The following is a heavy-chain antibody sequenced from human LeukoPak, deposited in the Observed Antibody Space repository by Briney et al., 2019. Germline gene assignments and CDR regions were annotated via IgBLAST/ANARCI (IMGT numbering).Heavy chain of an antibody. CDR2: INPNSGGT. CDR3: ACNDILTLGDYYYYMDV. Sequence: ASVKVSCKASGYTFTGYYMHWVRQAPGQGLEWMGWINPNSGGTNYAQKFQGRVTMTRDTSISTDYMELSRLRSDDTAVYYCACNDILTLGDYYYYMDVWGKGTTVTVSS. J-gene: IGHJ6*03. D-gene: IGHD3-9*01. V-gene: IGHV1-2*02. CDR1: GYTFTGYY.